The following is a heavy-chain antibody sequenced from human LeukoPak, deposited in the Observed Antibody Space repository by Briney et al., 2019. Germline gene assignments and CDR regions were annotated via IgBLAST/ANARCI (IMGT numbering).Heavy chain of an antibody. J-gene: IGHJ4*02. D-gene: IGHD6-19*01. CDR3: ARRRGSGRWDFDY. CDR2: IYPGDSDT. V-gene: IGHV5-51*01. Sequence: GESLKISCKGSGYTFTSYWIGWVRQMPGKGLEWMGIIYPGDSDTRYSPSFQGQVTFSADKSISTAYLQWSSLKASDTAIYYCARRRGSGRWDFDYWGQGTLVTVSS. CDR1: GYTFTSYW.